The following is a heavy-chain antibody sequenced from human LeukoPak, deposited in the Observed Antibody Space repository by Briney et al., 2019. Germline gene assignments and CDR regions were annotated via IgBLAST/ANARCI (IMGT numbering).Heavy chain of an antibody. D-gene: IGHD3-22*01. V-gene: IGHV4-59*01. J-gene: IGHJ4*02. CDR1: GGSISTYY. Sequence: SETLSLTCTVSGGSISTYYWSWIRQPPGKGLEWIGYIYYSGSTNYNPSLKSRVTMSVDTSKSQFSLKLNSVTAADTAVYYCARDYDSSGYYRSWGQGTLVTVSS. CDR2: IYYSGST. CDR3: ARDYDSSGYYRS.